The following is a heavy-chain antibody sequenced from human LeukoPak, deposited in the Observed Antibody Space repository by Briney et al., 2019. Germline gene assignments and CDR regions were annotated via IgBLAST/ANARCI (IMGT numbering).Heavy chain of an antibody. J-gene: IGHJ5*02. CDR1: GFTFSSYA. V-gene: IGHV3-23*01. CDR2: ISGSGGST. D-gene: IGHD3-3*01. CDR3: AKGHLRDFWSGGNWFDP. Sequence: PGGSLRLSCAASGFTFSSYAMSWVRQAPGKGLEWVSAISGSGGSTYYADSVKGRFTISRDNSKNTLYLQMNSLRAEDTAVYYCAKGHLRDFWSGGNWFDPWGQGTLVAVSS.